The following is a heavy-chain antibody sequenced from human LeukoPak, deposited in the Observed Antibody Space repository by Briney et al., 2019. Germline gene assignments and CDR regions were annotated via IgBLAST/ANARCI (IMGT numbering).Heavy chain of an antibody. V-gene: IGHV4-59*01. Sequence: SETLSLTCTVSGGSMSSYYWSWIRQPPGKGLEWIGYIYYSGSTNYNPSLKSRVTISVDTSKNQFSLKLSSVTAADTAVYYCARLYCSGGSCFDYWGQGTLVTVSS. CDR1: GGSMSSYY. J-gene: IGHJ4*02. CDR2: IYYSGST. D-gene: IGHD2-15*01. CDR3: ARLYCSGGSCFDY.